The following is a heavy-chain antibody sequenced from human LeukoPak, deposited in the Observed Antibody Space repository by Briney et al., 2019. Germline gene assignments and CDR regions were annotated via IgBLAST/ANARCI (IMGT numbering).Heavy chain of an antibody. D-gene: IGHD5-18*01. Sequence: SETLSLTCTVSGGSISSYYWSWIRLPPGKGGEWIGYIYYTGATYYNPSLKSRVTISLDTSKNQFSLKLSSVTAADAAVYYCARAGYSYGTGYYFDYWGQGALVTVSS. CDR2: IYYTGAT. CDR3: ARAGYSYGTGYYFDY. J-gene: IGHJ4*02. CDR1: GGSISSYY. V-gene: IGHV4-59*01.